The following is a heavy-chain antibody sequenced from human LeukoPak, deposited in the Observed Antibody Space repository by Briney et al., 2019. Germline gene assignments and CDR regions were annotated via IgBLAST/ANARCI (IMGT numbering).Heavy chain of an antibody. D-gene: IGHD3-22*01. CDR3: AREAYYYDSSGYYYGIYFDY. CDR2: ISSSSSYI. V-gene: IGHV3-21*01. CDR1: GFTFSSYS. Sequence: GGSLRLSCAASGFTFSSYSMNWVRQAPGKGLEWVSSISSSSSYIYYADSVKGRFTISRDNAKNSLYLQMNSLRAEDTAVYYCAREAYYYDSSGYYYGIYFDYWGQGTLVTVSS. J-gene: IGHJ4*02.